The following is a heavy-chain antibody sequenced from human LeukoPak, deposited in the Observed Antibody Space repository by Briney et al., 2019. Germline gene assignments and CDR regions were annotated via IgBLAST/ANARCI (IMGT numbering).Heavy chain of an antibody. Sequence: ASVKVSCXASGGTFSSYAISWVRQAPGQGLEWMGGIIPIFGTANYAQKFQGRVTITTDESTSTAYMELSSLRSEDTAVYYCARGAYCSGGSCYGHFDYWGQGTLVTVSS. CDR3: ARGAYCSGGSCYGHFDY. D-gene: IGHD2-15*01. CDR1: GGTFSSYA. CDR2: IIPIFGTA. V-gene: IGHV1-69*05. J-gene: IGHJ4*02.